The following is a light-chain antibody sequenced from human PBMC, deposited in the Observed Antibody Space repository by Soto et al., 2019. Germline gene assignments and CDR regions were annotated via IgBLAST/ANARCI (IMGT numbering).Light chain of an antibody. J-gene: IGLJ3*02. CDR1: SSNIGAGYD. CDR2: GNS. V-gene: IGLV1-40*01. CDR3: LSYDSSLWV. Sequence: QSVLTQPPSVSGAPGQRVTISCTGSSSNIGAGYDVHWYQQLPGTAPKLLIYGNSDRPSGVPDRFSGSKSGTSASLAITGLQAEDESDYYCLSYDSSLWVFGGGTQLTVL.